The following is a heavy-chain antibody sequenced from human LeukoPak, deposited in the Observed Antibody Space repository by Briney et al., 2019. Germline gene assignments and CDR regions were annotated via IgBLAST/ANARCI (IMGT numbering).Heavy chain of an antibody. Sequence: SETLSLTCTVSGDSISNGNYYWGWIRQPPGKGLEWIGSIYYSGSTYYNPSLKSRVTISVDTSKNQFSLKLSSVTAADTAVYYCARGSTIFGVVIINYWGQGTLVTVSS. J-gene: IGHJ4*02. CDR3: ARGSTIFGVVIINY. CDR2: IYYSGST. D-gene: IGHD3-3*01. V-gene: IGHV4-39*07. CDR1: GDSISNGNYY.